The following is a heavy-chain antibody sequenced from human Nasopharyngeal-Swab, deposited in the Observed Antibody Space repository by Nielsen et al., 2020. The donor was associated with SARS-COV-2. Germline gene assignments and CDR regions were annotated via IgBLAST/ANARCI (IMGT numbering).Heavy chain of an antibody. CDR1: GGSISSSSYY. CDR2: IYYSGST. V-gene: IGHV4-39*01. Sequence: GSLRLSCTVSGGSISSSSYYWGWIRQPPGKGLEWIGSIYYSGSTYYNPSLKSRVTISVDTSKNQFSLKLSSVTAADTAVYYCARPLYSSGWYRGTNSKPYNWFDPWGQGTLVTVSS. J-gene: IGHJ5*02. D-gene: IGHD6-19*01. CDR3: ARPLYSSGWYRGTNSKPYNWFDP.